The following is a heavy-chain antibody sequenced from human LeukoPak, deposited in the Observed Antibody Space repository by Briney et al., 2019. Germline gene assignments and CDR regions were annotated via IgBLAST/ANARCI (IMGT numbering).Heavy chain of an antibody. CDR2: INHSGST. CDR1: GGSFSCYY. Sequence: PSETLSLTYAVYGGSFSCYYWSWIRQPPGKGLEWIGEINHSGSTNYNPSLKSRVTISVDTSKNQFSLKLSSVTAADTAVYYCARRRGGYSYGYGSYYFDYWGQGTLVTVSS. CDR3: ARRRGGYSYGYGSYYFDY. D-gene: IGHD5-18*01. J-gene: IGHJ4*02. V-gene: IGHV4-34*01.